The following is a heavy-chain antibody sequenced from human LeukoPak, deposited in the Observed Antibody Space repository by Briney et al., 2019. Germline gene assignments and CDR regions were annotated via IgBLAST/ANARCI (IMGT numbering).Heavy chain of an antibody. CDR3: ARSSDSSNYLFAY. CDR2: IIPIFGTA. Sequence: SVKVSCKASGYTFTSYGISWVRQAPGQGLEWMGGIIPIFGTANYAQKFQGRVTITADKSTSTAYMELSSLRSEDTAVYYCARSSDSSNYLFAYWGQGTLVTVSS. D-gene: IGHD4-11*01. V-gene: IGHV1-69*06. CDR1: GYTFTSYG. J-gene: IGHJ4*02.